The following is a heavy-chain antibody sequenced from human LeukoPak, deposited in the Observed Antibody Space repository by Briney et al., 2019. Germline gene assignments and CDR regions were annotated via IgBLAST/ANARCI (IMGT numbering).Heavy chain of an antibody. V-gene: IGHV3-64*01. CDR3: ARGEPDCAGDCPYWYLDV. CDR1: GFTFSTSA. D-gene: IGHD2-21*02. J-gene: IGHJ2*01. Sequence: PGGALRLSCAASGFTFSTSAMHWVRQAPGKGLEYVSAISGNGGRTYYANSVKGRFTISRDNSKNTVFLQMGSLRTEDMAVYYCARGEPDCAGDCPYWYLDVWGRGTLVTVSS. CDR2: ISGNGGRT.